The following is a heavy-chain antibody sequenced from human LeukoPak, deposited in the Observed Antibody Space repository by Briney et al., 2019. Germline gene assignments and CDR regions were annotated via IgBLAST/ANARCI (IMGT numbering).Heavy chain of an antibody. V-gene: IGHV5-51*01. J-gene: IGHJ4*02. Sequence: GESLKISCKDSGYSFTSYWIVWVRQMPGKGLEWMGIIYPGDSDTRYSPSFQGQVTISANKSISTAYLQWSSLKASDTVMYYCARQHCSSTSCQFDYWGQGTLVTVSS. CDR3: ARQHCSSTSCQFDY. CDR1: GYSFTSYW. CDR2: IYPGDSDT. D-gene: IGHD2-2*01.